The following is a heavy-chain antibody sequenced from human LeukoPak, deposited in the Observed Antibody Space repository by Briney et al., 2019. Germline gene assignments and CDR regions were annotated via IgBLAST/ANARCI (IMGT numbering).Heavy chain of an antibody. CDR2: LIPIFGTA. CDR3: ARGGIAAAGTGWFDP. J-gene: IGHJ5*02. D-gene: IGHD6-13*01. V-gene: IGHV1-69*05. CDR1: GGTFSSYA. Sequence: GASVKVSCKASGGTFSSYAISWVRQAPGQGLEWMGGLIPIFGTANYAQKFQGRVTITTDESTSTAYMEPSSLRSEDTAGYYCARGGIAAAGTGWFDPWGQGTLVTVSS.